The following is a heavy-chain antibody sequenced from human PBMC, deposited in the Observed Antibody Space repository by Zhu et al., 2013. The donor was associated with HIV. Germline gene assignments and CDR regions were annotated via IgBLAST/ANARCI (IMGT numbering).Heavy chain of an antibody. CDR3: ARDLHYYDSSGY. CDR2: IIPIFGTA. J-gene: IGHJ4*02. V-gene: IGHV1-69*06. Sequence: QVQLVQSGAEVKKPGSSVKVSCKASGGTFSSYAISWVRQAPGQGLEWMGGIIPIFGTANYAQKFQGRVTITADKSTSTAYLDLSSLRSEDSAVYYCARDLHYYDSSGYWGQGTLVTVSS. D-gene: IGHD3-22*01. CDR1: GGTFSSYA.